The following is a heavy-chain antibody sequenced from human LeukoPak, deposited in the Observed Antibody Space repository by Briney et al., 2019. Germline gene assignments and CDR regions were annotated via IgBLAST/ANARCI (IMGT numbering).Heavy chain of an antibody. CDR1: GYTFTGYY. V-gene: IGHV1-2*02. J-gene: IGHJ4*02. Sequence: ASVKVSCKASGYTFTGYYMHWVRQAPGQGLEWMGWINPNSGGTNYAQKFQGRVTMTRDTSISTAYMELSRLRSDDTAVYYCARDLPTTVTTDTYWGQGTLVTVSS. CDR2: INPNSGGT. CDR3: ARDLPTTVTTDTY. D-gene: IGHD4-17*01.